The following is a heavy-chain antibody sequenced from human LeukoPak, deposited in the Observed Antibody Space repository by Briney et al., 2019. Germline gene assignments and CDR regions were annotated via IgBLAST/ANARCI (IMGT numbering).Heavy chain of an antibody. CDR2: IGVYYGNT. J-gene: IGHJ3*02. CDR3: ARASFFRGRRKDDAFDI. CDR1: GYTFSNYG. Sequence: ASVTASFKASGYTFSNYGISWVRQAPGQGLEWMGWIGVYYGNTEYAQKFQGRVIMTTDTSTSTAYMELRSLRSDDTAVYYCARASFFRGRRKDDAFDIWGQGTMVTVSS. D-gene: IGHD3-3*02. V-gene: IGHV1-18*01.